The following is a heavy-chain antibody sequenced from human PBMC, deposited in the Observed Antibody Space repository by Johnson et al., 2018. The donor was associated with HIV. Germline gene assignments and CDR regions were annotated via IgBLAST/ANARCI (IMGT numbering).Heavy chain of an antibody. CDR2: INSDGSTT. CDR1: GFTFSSYW. CDR3: ALSGVAGAYDAFEI. V-gene: IGHV3-74*01. D-gene: IGHD7-27*01. Sequence: VQLVESGGGLVQPGGSLRLSCAASGFTFSSYWMHWVRQAPGKGLVWVSRINSDGSTTSYADSVKGRFTISRDNAKNTLYLQMNLLRAEDRAVYYCALSGVAGAYDAFEIWGQGTMVTVSS. J-gene: IGHJ3*02.